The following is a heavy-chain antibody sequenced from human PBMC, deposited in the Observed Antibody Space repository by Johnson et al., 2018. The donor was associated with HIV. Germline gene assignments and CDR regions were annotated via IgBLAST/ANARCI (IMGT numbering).Heavy chain of an antibody. CDR2: ISYDGSNK. Sequence: QVQLVESGGGVVQPGRSLRLSCAASGFTFSTYALHWVRQAPGKGLEWVAVISYDGSNKYYADSVKGRFTISRDNSKNTLYLKMNSLRAEDTAVYYCARVRRSWTDYVDAFDIWGQGTMVTVSS. CDR1: GFTFSTYA. J-gene: IGHJ3*02. CDR3: ARVRRSWTDYVDAFDI. D-gene: IGHD4-17*01. V-gene: IGHV3-30*14.